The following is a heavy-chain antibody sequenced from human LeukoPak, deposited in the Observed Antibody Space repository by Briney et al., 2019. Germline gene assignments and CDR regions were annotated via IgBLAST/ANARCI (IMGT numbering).Heavy chain of an antibody. CDR2: IYYSGST. CDR1: GGSISSSSYY. J-gene: IGHJ6*02. Sequence: PSETLSLTCTVSGGSISSSSYYWGWIRQPPGKGLEWIGSIYYSGSTYYNPSLKSRVTISVDTSKNQFSLKLSSVTAADTAVYYCASLGYCSGGSCRDDYYYYYGMDAWGQGTTVTVSS. V-gene: IGHV4-39*01. CDR3: ASLGYCSGGSCRDDYYYYYGMDA. D-gene: IGHD2-15*01.